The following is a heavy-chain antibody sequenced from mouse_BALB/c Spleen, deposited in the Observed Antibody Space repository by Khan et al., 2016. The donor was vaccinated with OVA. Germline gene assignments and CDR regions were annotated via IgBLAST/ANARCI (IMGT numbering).Heavy chain of an antibody. D-gene: IGHD1-1*01. CDR1: GYTFSSSW. J-gene: IGHJ3*01. V-gene: IGHV1-80*01. CDR3: ARYYGSRFAY. Sequence: MQLQESGAELVRPGSSVKISCKASGYTFSSSWMNWVKQRPGQGLEWIGQIYPGNDDTNYNGKFKGKATLTADKSSRTAYMQLTSLTSEDSAVYFCARYYGSRFAYWGQGTLVTVSA. CDR2: IYPGNDDT.